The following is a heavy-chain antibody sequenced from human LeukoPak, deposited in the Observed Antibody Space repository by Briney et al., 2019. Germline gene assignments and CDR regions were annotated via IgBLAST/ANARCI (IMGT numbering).Heavy chain of an antibody. CDR1: GFTFDDYA. D-gene: IGHD3-22*01. V-gene: IGHV3-9*01. Sequence: QAGRSLRLSCAASGFTFDDYAMHWVRQAPGKGLEWVSGISWNSGSIGYADSVKGRFTISRDNAKNSLYLQMNSLRAEDTALYYCVSGDSSGYYYRDWGQGTLVTVSS. J-gene: IGHJ4*02. CDR3: VSGDSSGYYYRD. CDR2: ISWNSGSI.